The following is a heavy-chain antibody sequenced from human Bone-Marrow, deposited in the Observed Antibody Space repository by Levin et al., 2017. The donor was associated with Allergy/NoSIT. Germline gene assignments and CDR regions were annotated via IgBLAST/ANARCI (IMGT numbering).Heavy chain of an antibody. CDR3: ARGRFYRSGLSYYDS. D-gene: IGHD4-11*01. V-gene: IGHV3-30*03. Sequence: GESLKISCAASGFIFNEYGMHWVRQAPGKGLEWVGLISYDGTTQYYAESTEGRFTISSDNSKNTLYLEINGLRPDDTAVYFCARGRFYRSGLSYYDSWGQGAQVTVSS. J-gene: IGHJ4*02. CDR2: ISYDGTTQ. CDR1: GFIFNEYG.